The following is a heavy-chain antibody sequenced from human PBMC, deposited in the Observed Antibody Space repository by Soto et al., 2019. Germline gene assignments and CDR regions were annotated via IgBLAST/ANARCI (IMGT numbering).Heavy chain of an antibody. J-gene: IGHJ6*02. CDR3: ARDRGRDGYNYLYYYGMDV. CDR1: GFTVSSNY. Sequence: PVGSLRLSCAASGFTVSSNYMSWVRQAPGKGLEWVSVIYSGGSTYYADSVKGRFTISRDNSKNTLYLQMNSLRAEDTAVYYCARDRGRDGYNYLYYYGMDVWGQGTTVTVSS. CDR2: IYSGGST. V-gene: IGHV3-53*01. D-gene: IGHD5-12*01.